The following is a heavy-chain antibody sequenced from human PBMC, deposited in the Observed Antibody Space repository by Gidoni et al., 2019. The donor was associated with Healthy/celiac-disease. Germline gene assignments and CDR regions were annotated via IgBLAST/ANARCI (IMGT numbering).Heavy chain of an antibody. V-gene: IGHV5-51*01. CDR3: ARGYYDSSGYLDAFDI. D-gene: IGHD3-22*01. Sequence: EVQLVQYGAEVKKPGEARKISCKGSGYSCTSDGIGWGRQMPGKGLEWMGIIYPGDSATIYSPSFQCHVTISPDKSISTAYLQWISLRASDTAMYYCARGYYDSSGYLDAFDIWGQGTMVTVSS. CDR2: IYPGDSAT. J-gene: IGHJ3*02. CDR1: GYSCTSDG.